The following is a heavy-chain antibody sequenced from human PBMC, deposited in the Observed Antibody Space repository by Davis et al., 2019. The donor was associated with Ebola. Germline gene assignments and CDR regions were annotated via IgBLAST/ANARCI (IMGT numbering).Heavy chain of an antibody. CDR3: AKFSINYYYGSGSYYLDY. D-gene: IGHD3-10*01. CDR1: GFTFSDYY. J-gene: IGHJ4*02. V-gene: IGHV3-11*01. CDR2: ISRGARTI. Sequence: PGGSLRLSCAASGFTFSDYYMSWIRQAPGKSLEWISYISRGARTIYYADTVKGRFTISRDNSKNSLYLQMNSLRVDDTAIYYCAKFSINYYYGSGSYYLDYWGPGTLVTVSS.